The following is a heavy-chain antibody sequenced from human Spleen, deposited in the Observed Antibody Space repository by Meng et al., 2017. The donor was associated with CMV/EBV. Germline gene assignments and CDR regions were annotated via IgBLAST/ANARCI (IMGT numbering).Heavy chain of an antibody. D-gene: IGHD1-26*01. Sequence: GESLKISCEASGFGFSDYWMHWVRQAPGKGLVWVSGIKSDGSTTNYADSVKGRFTISRDNAKNTLYLQMNSLRAEDTAVYYCARGGIVGATGAYIPFDIWGQGTMVTVSS. J-gene: IGHJ3*02. V-gene: IGHV3-74*01. CDR1: GFGFSDYW. CDR2: IKSDGSTT. CDR3: ARGGIVGATGAYIPFDI.